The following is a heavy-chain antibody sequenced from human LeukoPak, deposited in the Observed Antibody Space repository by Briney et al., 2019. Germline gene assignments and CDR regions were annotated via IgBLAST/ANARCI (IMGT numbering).Heavy chain of an antibody. CDR3: ARGSPRVDY. CDR2: ISYDGSNK. D-gene: IGHD3-10*01. J-gene: IGHJ4*02. Sequence: PGRSLRLSCAASGFTFSSYAMHWVRQAPGKGLEWVAVISYDGSNKYYADSVKGRFTISRDNSKNTLYLQMNSLRAEDTAVYYCARGSPRVDYWGQGTLVTVSS. CDR1: GFTFSSYA. V-gene: IGHV3-30-3*01.